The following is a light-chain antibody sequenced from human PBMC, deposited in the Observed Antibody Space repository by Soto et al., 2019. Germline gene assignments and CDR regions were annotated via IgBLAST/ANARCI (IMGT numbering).Light chain of an antibody. J-gene: IGKJ1*01. Sequence: EVVMTQSPATLSVSPGERATLSCRASQSISSNLAWYQQKPGQPPRLLIYGASTRATGIPARFGGSGSGTEFTLAISSLQSEDFAVYYCQQYNNWPPWTFGQGTKVDIK. CDR3: QQYNNWPPWT. CDR2: GAS. CDR1: QSISSN. V-gene: IGKV3-15*01.